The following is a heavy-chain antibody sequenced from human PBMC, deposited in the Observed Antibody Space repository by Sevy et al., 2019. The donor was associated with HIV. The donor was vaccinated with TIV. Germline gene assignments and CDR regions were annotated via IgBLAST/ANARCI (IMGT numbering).Heavy chain of an antibody. Sequence: GGSLRLSCAASGFTFSTYWMHWVRQAPGKGLVWVSRISTDGSSTTYADSLKGRFTISRDNAENTLYLQMNSLRAEDVAVYYCSRWATDEIVYYYYYMDVWGKGTTVTVSS. J-gene: IGHJ6*03. CDR1: GFTFSTYW. V-gene: IGHV3-74*01. D-gene: IGHD5-12*01. CDR2: ISTDGSST. CDR3: SRWATDEIVYYYYYMDV.